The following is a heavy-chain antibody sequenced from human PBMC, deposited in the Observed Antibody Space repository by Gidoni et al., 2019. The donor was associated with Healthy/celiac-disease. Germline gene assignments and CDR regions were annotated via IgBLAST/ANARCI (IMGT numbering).Heavy chain of an antibody. J-gene: IGHJ6*03. CDR1: GGSISSGGYS. CDR2: IYHSGST. CDR3: ARAEGSYDILTGYPYYYYMDV. V-gene: IGHV4-30-2*01. D-gene: IGHD3-9*01. Sequence: QLQLQESGSGLVKPSQTLSLTCAVSGGSISSGGYSWRWIRQPPGKGLEWIGYIYHSGSTYYNPALKSRVTISVDRSKNQFSLKLSSVTAADTAVYYCARAEGSYDILTGYPYYYYMDVWGKGTTVTVSS.